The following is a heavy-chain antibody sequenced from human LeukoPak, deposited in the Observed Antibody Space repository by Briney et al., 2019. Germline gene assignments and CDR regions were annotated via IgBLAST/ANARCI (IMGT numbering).Heavy chain of an antibody. CDR1: GYTPTSYD. V-gene: IGHV1-8*01. CDR3: ARRKYSSSRGQKDYNWFDP. Sequence: VASLKGSRKASGYTPTSYDINSGRQAPGQRLEWVGWIKPNSGNTASAQKFHGRVTMTRNTSISTAYMQLSSLRSEDTAVYYCARRKYSSSRGQKDYNWFDPWGQGTLVTVSS. CDR2: IKPNSGNT. J-gene: IGHJ5*02. D-gene: IGHD6-13*01.